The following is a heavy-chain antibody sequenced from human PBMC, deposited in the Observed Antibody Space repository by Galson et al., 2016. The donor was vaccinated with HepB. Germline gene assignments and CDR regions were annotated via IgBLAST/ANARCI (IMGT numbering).Heavy chain of an antibody. Sequence: QSGAEVKKPGESLKISCKGFGYSFASYWIGWVRQMPGKGLEWIGIIYPGDSDTSYSPSFQGQVTISADKSISAAYLHWSSLKASDTAIYYCARAHSSGWLYWGQGTLVTVSS. V-gene: IGHV5-51*01. CDR2: IYPGDSDT. J-gene: IGHJ4*02. CDR3: ARAHSSGWLY. CDR1: GYSFASYW. D-gene: IGHD6-19*01.